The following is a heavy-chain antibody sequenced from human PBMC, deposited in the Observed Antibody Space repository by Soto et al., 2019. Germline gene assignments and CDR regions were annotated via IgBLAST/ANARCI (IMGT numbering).Heavy chain of an antibody. V-gene: IGHV3-23*01. CDR1: GFTFSNFA. CDR3: AKGKTSGWYYFDY. D-gene: IGHD6-19*01. J-gene: IGHJ4*02. CDR2: ISASGRDI. Sequence: GGSLRLSCAASGFTFSNFAMSWVRQAPGRGLEWVSGISASGRDIHYADSVKDRFTVSRDNSKNTLYLQMNSLRAEDTAIYYCAKGKTSGWYYFDYWGQGALVTV.